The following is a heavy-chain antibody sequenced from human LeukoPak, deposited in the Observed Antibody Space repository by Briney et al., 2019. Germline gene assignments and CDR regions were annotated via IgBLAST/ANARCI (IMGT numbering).Heavy chain of an antibody. CDR1: GGSINSYY. D-gene: IGHD5-12*01. V-gene: IGHV4-4*07. CDR3: ARVYSGYDLPGSLANYYFDY. Sequence: SATLSLTCTVSGGSINSYYRSWIRQPAGKGLEWIGRFYSGGSTDYNPSLKSRVTMSVDKSKNQFSLKLSSVTAADTAVYYCARVYSGYDLPGSLANYYFDYWGQGTLVTVSS. CDR2: FYSGGST. J-gene: IGHJ4*02.